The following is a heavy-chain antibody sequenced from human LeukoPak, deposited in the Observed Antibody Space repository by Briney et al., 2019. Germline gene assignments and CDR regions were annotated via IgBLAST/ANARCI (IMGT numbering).Heavy chain of an antibody. CDR2: INHSGST. CDR3: ARARTYYYDSSGYYLFDH. CDR1: GGSFSGYY. D-gene: IGHD3-22*01. J-gene: IGHJ4*02. V-gene: IGHV4-34*01. Sequence: SETLSLTCAVYGGSFSGYYWSWIRQPPGKGLEWIGEINHSGSTNYNPSLKSRITISVDTSKNQFSLKPSSVTAADTAVYYCARARTYYYDSSGYYLFDHWGQGTLVTVSS.